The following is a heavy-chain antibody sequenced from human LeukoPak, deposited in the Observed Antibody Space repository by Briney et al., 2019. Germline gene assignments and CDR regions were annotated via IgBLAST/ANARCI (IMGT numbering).Heavy chain of an antibody. J-gene: IGHJ4*02. D-gene: IGHD2/OR15-2a*01. Sequence: SETLSLTCPVSGGSVSSDSYYWSWIRQPPGKGLECIGYIYYNGSTNYSPSLKSRVAISIDTSKNQFSLKLNSVTAADTAAYYCARSGFYGSHPFDYWGQGSLVTVSS. V-gene: IGHV4-61*01. CDR2: IYYNGST. CDR3: ARSGFYGSHPFDY. CDR1: GGSVSSDSYY.